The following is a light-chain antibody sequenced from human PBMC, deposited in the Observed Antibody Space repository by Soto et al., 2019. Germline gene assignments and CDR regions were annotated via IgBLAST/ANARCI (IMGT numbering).Light chain of an antibody. CDR2: LGS. CDR3: MQALQTPIT. CDR1: QSLLYMHSNGYDY. V-gene: IGKV2-28*01. Sequence: IVMTQSPLSLAVTPGEPASISCRSSQSLLYMHSNGYDYLDWYLQKPGQSPQLLIYLGSHRASGVPDRFSGSGSGTDFTLKISRVEAEDVGVYYCMQALQTPITFGQGTRLEIK. J-gene: IGKJ5*01.